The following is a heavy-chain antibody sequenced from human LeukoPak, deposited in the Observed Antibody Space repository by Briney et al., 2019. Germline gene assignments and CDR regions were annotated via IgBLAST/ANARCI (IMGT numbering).Heavy chain of an antibody. CDR2: INHSGST. Sequence: PSETLSLTCAVYGGSFSGYYWSWIRQPPGKGLEWIGEINHSGSTNYNPSLKSRVTISVDTSKNQFSLKLSSVTAADTAVYYCARGKWELLRPSDYFDYWGQGTLVTVSS. CDR1: GGSFSGYY. V-gene: IGHV4-34*01. D-gene: IGHD1-26*01. CDR3: ARGKWELLRPSDYFDY. J-gene: IGHJ4*02.